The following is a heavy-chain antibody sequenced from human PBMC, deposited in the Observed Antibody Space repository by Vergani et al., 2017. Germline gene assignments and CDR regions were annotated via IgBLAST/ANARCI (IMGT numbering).Heavy chain of an antibody. Sequence: EVQLLEPGGGLVQPGGSLRLSCAASGFTFSSYAMSWVRQAPGKGLEWVSAISGSGGSTYYADSVKGRFTISRDNAKNSLFLQMNSLRAEDTAVYFCATAHPGDYFHFWGQGILVTVSS. CDR1: GFTFSSYA. CDR2: ISGSGGST. CDR3: ATAHPGDYFHF. J-gene: IGHJ4*02. V-gene: IGHV3-23*01.